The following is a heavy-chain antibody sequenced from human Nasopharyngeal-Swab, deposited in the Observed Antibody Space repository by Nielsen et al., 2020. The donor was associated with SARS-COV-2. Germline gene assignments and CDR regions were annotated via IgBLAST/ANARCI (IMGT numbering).Heavy chain of an antibody. CDR3: ARDRGSSWYTYYYYYGMDV. D-gene: IGHD6-13*01. V-gene: IGHV3-30-3*01. J-gene: IGHJ6*02. Sequence: GGSLRLSCAASGFTFSSYAMHWVRQAPGKGLEWVAVISYDGSKKYYADSVKGRFTISRDNSKNTLYLQMNSLRAEDTAVYYCARDRGSSWYTYYYYYGMDVWGQGTTVTVPS. CDR2: ISYDGSKK. CDR1: GFTFSSYA.